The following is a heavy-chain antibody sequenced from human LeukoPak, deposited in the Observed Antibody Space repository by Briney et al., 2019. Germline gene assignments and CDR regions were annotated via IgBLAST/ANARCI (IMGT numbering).Heavy chain of an antibody. CDR2: IRSDGSDK. Sequence: GGSLRLSCAPSGFTFSNYAMHWVRQAPGKGLEWVALIRSDGSDKYYADSVKGRFTISRDNSKNTLFLQMNSLRAEDTAVYYCAKDIAAAGGPCAYWGRGTLVTVSS. D-gene: IGHD6-13*01. CDR1: GFTFSNYA. CDR3: AKDIAAAGGPCAY. J-gene: IGHJ4*02. V-gene: IGHV3-30*02.